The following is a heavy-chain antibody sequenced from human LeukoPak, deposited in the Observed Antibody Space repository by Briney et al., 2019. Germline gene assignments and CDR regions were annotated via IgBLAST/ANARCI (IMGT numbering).Heavy chain of an antibody. J-gene: IGHJ6*04. CDR2: INPSGGST. CDR3: ARVGNYYGSGSYSNYYYGMDV. D-gene: IGHD3-10*01. V-gene: IGHV1-46*01. CDR1: GYTFTSYY. Sequence: GASVKVSCKASGYTFTSYYMHWVRQAPGQGLEWMGLINPSGGSTSYAQKYQGRVTMTRDTSTSTVYMELSSLRSEDTAVYYCARVGNYYGSGSYSNYYYGMDVWGKGTTVTVSS.